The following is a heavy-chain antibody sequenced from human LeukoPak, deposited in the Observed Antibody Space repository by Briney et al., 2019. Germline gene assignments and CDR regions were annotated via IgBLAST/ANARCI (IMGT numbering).Heavy chain of an antibody. J-gene: IGHJ3*02. CDR2: MNPNSGNT. D-gene: IGHD3-9*01. Sequence: EASVTVSCKASGYTFTSYDINWVRQATGQGLEWMGWMNPNSGNTGYAQKFQGRVTMTRNTSISTAYMELSSLRSEDTAVYYCARAHYDILTGYDDAFDIWGQGTMVTVSS. V-gene: IGHV1-8*01. CDR1: GYTFTSYD. CDR3: ARAHYDILTGYDDAFDI.